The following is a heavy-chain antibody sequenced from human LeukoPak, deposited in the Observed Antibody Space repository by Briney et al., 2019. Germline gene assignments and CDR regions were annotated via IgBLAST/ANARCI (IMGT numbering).Heavy chain of an antibody. CDR3: ARHYGSGSPTPRSGVDY. J-gene: IGHJ4*02. D-gene: IGHD3-10*01. CDR2: IDWDDDK. CDR1: GFSLSTSGMC. Sequence: SGPALVKPTQTLTLTCTFSGFSLSTSGMCVSWIRQPPGKALEWLALIDWDDDKYYSTSLKTRLTISKDTSKDQVVLTMTNMDPVDTATYYRARHYGSGSPTPRSGVDYWGQGTLVTVSS. V-gene: IGHV2-70*01.